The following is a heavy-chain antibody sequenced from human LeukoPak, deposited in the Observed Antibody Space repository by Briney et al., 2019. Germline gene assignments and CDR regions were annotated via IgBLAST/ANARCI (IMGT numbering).Heavy chain of an antibody. J-gene: IGHJ6*03. D-gene: IGHD2-2*01. V-gene: IGHV4-4*07. Sequence: SETLSLTCTVSGCPFSRYNGNLIRQPAGKGLEWIGRIYSSGSTNYNPSLKSRVTMSVDTSKNQFSLKLSSVSAADTAVYYCARADQLPPYYYYYMDVWGKGTKVTVSS. CDR1: GCPFSRYN. CDR3: ARADQLPPYYYYYMDV. CDR2: IYSSGST.